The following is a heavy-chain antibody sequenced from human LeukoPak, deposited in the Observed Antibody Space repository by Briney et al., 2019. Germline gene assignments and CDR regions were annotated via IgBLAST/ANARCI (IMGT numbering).Heavy chain of an antibody. CDR3: ARLGGQKGENWFDP. V-gene: IGHV1-69*13. CDR2: IIPIFGTA. CDR1: GGTFSSYA. Sequence: SVKVSCKASGGTFSSYAISWVRQAPGQGLEWVGGIIPIFGTANYAQKFQGRVTITADESTSTAYMELSSLRSEDTAVYYWARLGGQKGENWFDPWGQGTLVTVSS. J-gene: IGHJ5*02. D-gene: IGHD3-16*01.